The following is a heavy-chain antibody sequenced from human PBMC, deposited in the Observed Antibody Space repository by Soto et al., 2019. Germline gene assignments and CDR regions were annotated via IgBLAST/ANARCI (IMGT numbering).Heavy chain of an antibody. Sequence: SETLSLTCTASGGSISSSSYYWGWIRQPPGKGLEWIGSIYYSGSTYYNPSLKSRVTISVDTSKNTLYLQMNSLRAEDTAVYYCAKDPRRITIFGVVTRYNWFDPWGQGTLVTVSS. CDR3: AKDPRRITIFGVVTRYNWFDP. J-gene: IGHJ5*02. V-gene: IGHV4-39*07. CDR1: GGSISSSSYY. D-gene: IGHD3-3*01. CDR2: IYYSGST.